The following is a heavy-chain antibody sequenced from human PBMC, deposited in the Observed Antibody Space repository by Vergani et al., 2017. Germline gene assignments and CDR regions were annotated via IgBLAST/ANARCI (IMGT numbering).Heavy chain of an antibody. CDR1: GFTFSSYS. CDR3: ARNERTSYCSSTGCYYYYYYMDV. CDR2: ISSSSSYI. J-gene: IGHJ6*03. V-gene: IGHV3-21*01. Sequence: EVQLVESGGGLVKPGGSLRLSCAASGFTFSSYSMNWVRQAPGKGLEWVSSISSSSSYIYYADSVKGRFTISRDNAKNSLYLQMNSLRAEDTAVYYCARNERTSYCSSTGCYYYYYYMDVWGKGTTVTVSS. D-gene: IGHD2-2*01.